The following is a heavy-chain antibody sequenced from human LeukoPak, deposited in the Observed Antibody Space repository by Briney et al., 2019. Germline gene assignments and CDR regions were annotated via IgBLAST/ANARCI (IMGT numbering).Heavy chain of an antibody. CDR3: ARAATPYDYVWGSYRYPPRY. CDR1: GGSLGPCYY. Sequence: PSETLSLTCTVSGGSLGPCYYWGWIRQPPGKGLEWIGTFYYGGTTFYSPSLKSRVTISGDTSKDQFSLKLSSVTAADTAVYYCARAATPYDYVWGSYRYPPRYWGQGTLVTVSS. V-gene: IGHV4-39*01. CDR2: FYYGGTT. J-gene: IGHJ4*02. D-gene: IGHD3-16*02.